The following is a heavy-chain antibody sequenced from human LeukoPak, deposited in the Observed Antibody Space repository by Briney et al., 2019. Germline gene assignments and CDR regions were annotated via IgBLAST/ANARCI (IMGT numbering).Heavy chain of an antibody. Sequence: AGGSLRLSCAASGFTFSTYAMNWVRQAPGKGLEWVSSVSGRTTNTYYADSVKGRFTISRDNAKNSLFLQMNSLRAEDTAVYYCARRRIYSCRSAYYSFDYWGQGTLVTVSS. D-gene: IGHD3-3*01. CDR2: VSGRTTNT. J-gene: IGHJ4*02. CDR3: ARRRIYSCRSAYYSFDY. V-gene: IGHV3-21*01. CDR1: GFTFSTYA.